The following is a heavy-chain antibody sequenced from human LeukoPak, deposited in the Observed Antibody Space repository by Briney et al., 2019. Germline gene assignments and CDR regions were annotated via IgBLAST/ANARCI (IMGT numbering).Heavy chain of an antibody. CDR2: INHSGST. CDR3: ARGGNVVVTAVEYFQH. D-gene: IGHD2-21*02. CDR1: GGSFSGYY. J-gene: IGHJ1*01. V-gene: IGHV4-34*01. Sequence: SETLSLTCAVYGGSFSGYYRSWIRQPPGKGLEWIGEINHSGSTNYNPSLKSRVAISVDTSKNQFSLKLSSVTAADTAVYYCARGGNVVVTAVEYFQHWGQGTLVTVSS.